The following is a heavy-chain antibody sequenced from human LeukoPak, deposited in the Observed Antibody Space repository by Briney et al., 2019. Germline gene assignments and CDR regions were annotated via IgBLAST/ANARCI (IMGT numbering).Heavy chain of an antibody. CDR1: PFTFTRDG. CDR2: IRGSGGST. CDR3: AKGYSSSWHPSFDY. J-gene: IGHJ4*02. Sequence: GGSLRLSCAPPPFTFTRDGMSWVRQAPGGGLECVSPIRGSGGSTYYADSVKGRFTISRDNSKNTLYLQMNSLRAEDTAVYYCAKGYSSSWHPSFDYWGQGTLVTVSS. V-gene: IGHV3-23*01. D-gene: IGHD6-13*01.